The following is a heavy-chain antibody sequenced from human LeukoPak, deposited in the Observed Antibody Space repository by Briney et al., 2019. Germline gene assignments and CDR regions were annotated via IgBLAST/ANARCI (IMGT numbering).Heavy chain of an antibody. J-gene: IGHJ4*02. V-gene: IGHV3-30*02. CDR2: IRYDGSNK. D-gene: IGHD1-26*01. Sequence: PGGSLRLSCAASGFTFSSYGMHWVRQAPGKGLEWVAFIRYDGSNKYYADSVKGRFTISRGNSKNTLYLQMNSLRAEDTAVYYCAKEGGATRSSDYWGQGTLVTVSS. CDR1: GFTFSSYG. CDR3: AKEGGATRSSDY.